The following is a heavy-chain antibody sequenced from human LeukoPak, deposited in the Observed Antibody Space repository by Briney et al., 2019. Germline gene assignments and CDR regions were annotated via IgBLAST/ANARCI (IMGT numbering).Heavy chain of an antibody. CDR2: IYHSGST. J-gene: IGHJ4*02. V-gene: IGHV4-59*12. CDR3: ARGPPVAGTGFDY. D-gene: IGHD6-19*01. Sequence: SETLSLTCTVSGSSISSYYWNWIRQPPGKGLEWIGYIYHSGSTYYNPSLKSRVTISVDRSKNQFSLKLSSVTAADTAVYYCARGPPVAGTGFDYWGQGTLVTVSS. CDR1: GSSISSYY.